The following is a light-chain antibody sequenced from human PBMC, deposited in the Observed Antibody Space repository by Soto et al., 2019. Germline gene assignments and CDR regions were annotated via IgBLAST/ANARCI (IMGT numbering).Light chain of an antibody. V-gene: IGLV1-47*01. CDR1: SSNIGSNY. CDR2: RNN. CDR3: AAWDDSLSGVV. Sequence: QSVLTQPPSASGTPGQRVTISCSGSSSNIGSNYVYWYQQLPGTAPKLLIYRNNQRPSGVPDRFSGSKSGTSASLAISGLRSEDEADYCCAAWDDSLSGVVFGGGTKPTVL. J-gene: IGLJ2*01.